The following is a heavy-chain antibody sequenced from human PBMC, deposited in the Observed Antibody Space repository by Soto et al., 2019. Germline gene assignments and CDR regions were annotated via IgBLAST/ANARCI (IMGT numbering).Heavy chain of an antibody. J-gene: IGHJ6*02. D-gene: IGHD1-26*01. V-gene: IGHV4-39*01. CDR3: ARQSLGATSYYYYGMDV. Sequence: SETLSLTCTVSGGSISSSSYYWGWIRQPPGEGLEWIGSIYYSGSTYYNPSLKSRVTISVDTSKNQFSLKLSSVTAADTAVYYCARQSLGATSYYYYGMDVWGQGTTVTVSS. CDR1: GGSISSSSYY. CDR2: IYYSGST.